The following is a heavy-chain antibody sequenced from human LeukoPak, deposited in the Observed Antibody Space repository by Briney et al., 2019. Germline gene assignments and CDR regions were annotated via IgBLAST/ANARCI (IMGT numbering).Heavy chain of an antibody. J-gene: IGHJ5*02. V-gene: IGHV4-59*12. CDR3: ARDRGLGITIFGVVKGYNWFDP. CDR2: IYYSGST. D-gene: IGHD3-3*01. CDR1: GGSISSYY. Sequence: PSETLSLTCTVSGGSISSYYWSWVRQPPGKGLEWIGNIYYSGSTNCNPSLKSRVTISVDTSKNQFSLKLSSVTAADTAVYYCARDRGLGITIFGVVKGYNWFDPWGQGTLVTVSS.